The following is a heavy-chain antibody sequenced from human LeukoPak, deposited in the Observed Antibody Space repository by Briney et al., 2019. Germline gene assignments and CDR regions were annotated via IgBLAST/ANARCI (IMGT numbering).Heavy chain of an antibody. J-gene: IGHJ4*02. CDR1: GFTFGTYS. Sequence: PGGSLRLSCAASGFTFGTYSMNWVRQAPGKGLEWVSSISTSSTYIYYADSVKGRFTISRDNAKNSLYLQMNSLRAEDTAVYYCAASAPRDYWGQGTLVIVSS. CDR3: AASAPRDY. V-gene: IGHV3-21*01. CDR2: ISTSSTYI.